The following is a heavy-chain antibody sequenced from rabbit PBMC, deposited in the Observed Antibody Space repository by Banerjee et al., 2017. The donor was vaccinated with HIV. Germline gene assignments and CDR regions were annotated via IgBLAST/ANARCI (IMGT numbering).Heavy chain of an antibody. J-gene: IGHJ4*01. CDR1: GFDFSSYG. Sequence: QEQLVESGGGLVQPGGSLKLSCKASGFDFSSYGVSWVRQAPGKGLEWIVYIVTLFGGTYYASWVNGRFTISRHNAQNTLYLQMTSLTAADTATYFCARDLTGVIGWNFNLWGPGTLVTVS. CDR2: IVTLFGGT. D-gene: IGHD1-1*01. CDR3: ARDLTGVIGWNFNL. V-gene: IGHV1S47*01.